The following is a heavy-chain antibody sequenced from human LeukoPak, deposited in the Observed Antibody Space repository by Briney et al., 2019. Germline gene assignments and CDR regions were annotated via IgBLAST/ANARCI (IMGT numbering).Heavy chain of an antibody. CDR1: GYTFTTYG. J-gene: IGHJ4*02. Sequence: ASVKVSCKASGYTFTTYGISWVRQAPGQGLEWMGWISGYNGNTSYAQKFQGRVTMTTDTSTSTAYMELRSLRSDDTAVYYCARDYYGDYDDYWGQGTLVTVSS. D-gene: IGHD4-17*01. CDR3: ARDYYGDYDDY. CDR2: ISGYNGNT. V-gene: IGHV1-18*01.